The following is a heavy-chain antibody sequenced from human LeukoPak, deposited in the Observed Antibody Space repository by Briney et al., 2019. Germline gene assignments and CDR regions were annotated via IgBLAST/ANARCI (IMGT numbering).Heavy chain of an antibody. V-gene: IGHV3-7*01. Sequence: GGSLRLSCAASGFTFSSYWMSWVRQAPGKGLEWVANIKQDGSEKYYVDSVKGRFTISRDNAKNSLYLRMNSLRAEDTAVYYCARDRALVGATGYYYGMDVWGQGTTVTVSS. J-gene: IGHJ6*02. CDR1: GFTFSSYW. D-gene: IGHD1-26*01. CDR3: ARDRALVGATGYYYGMDV. CDR2: IKQDGSEK.